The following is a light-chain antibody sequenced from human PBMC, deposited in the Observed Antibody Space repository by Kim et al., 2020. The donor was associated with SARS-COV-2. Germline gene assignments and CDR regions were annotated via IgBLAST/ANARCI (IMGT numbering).Light chain of an antibody. CDR3: ASWDVSLRVVV. V-gene: IGLV1-51*01. J-gene: IGLJ3*02. CDR1: NY. Sequence: NYVSWFQQFPGAAPKLFIYDDHKRPSGIPDRFSGSKAGSSATLGITGLQPGDEAIYYCASWDVSLRVVVFGEGTQLTVL. CDR2: DDH.